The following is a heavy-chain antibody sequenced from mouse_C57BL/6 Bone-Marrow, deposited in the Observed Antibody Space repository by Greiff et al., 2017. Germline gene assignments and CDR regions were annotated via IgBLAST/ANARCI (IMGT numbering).Heavy chain of an antibody. J-gene: IGHJ1*03. CDR2: IYPRDGST. CDR1: GYTFTSDD. V-gene: IGHV1-85*01. Sequence: QVQLKQSGPELVKPGASVKLSCKASGYTFTSDDINWVKQRPGQGLEWIGWIYPRDGSTKYNEKFKGKATLTVDTSSSTAYMELHSLTSEDSAVYFCARIEFDGSSGDWYFDVWGTGTTVTVSS. D-gene: IGHD1-1*01. CDR3: ARIEFDGSSGDWYFDV.